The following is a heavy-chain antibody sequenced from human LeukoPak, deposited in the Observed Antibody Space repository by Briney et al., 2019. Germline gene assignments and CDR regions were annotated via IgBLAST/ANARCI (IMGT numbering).Heavy chain of an antibody. CDR2: INHSGST. CDR3: ARTAGTDYGGYVGY. D-gene: IGHD4-23*01. CDR1: GGSFSGYY. J-gene: IGHJ4*02. V-gene: IGHV4-34*01. Sequence: SETLSLTCAVYGGSFSGYYWSWIRQPPGKGLEWIGEINHSGSTNYNPSLKSRVTISVDTSKNQFSLKLSSVTAADTAVYYCARTAGTDYGGYVGYWGQGTLVTVSS.